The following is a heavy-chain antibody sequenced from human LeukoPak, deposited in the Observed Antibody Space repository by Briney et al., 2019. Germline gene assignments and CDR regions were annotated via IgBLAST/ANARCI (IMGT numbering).Heavy chain of an antibody. V-gene: IGHV3-48*01. J-gene: IGHJ3*02. CDR1: GFTFSSYS. Sequence: GGSLRLSCAASGFTFSSYSMNWVRQAPGKGLEWVSYLSSSSTIYYADSVKGRFTISRDNAKNSLYLQMNSLRAEDTAVYYCASLDGGYDDDAFDIWGQGTMVTVSS. CDR3: ASLDGGYDDDAFDI. D-gene: IGHD5-12*01. CDR2: LSSSSTI.